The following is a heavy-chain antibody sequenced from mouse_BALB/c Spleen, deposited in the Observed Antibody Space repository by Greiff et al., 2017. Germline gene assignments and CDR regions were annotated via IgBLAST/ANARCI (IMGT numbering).Heavy chain of an antibody. CDR1: GFNIKDYY. Sequence: EVQLVESGAELVRPGALVKLSCKASGFNIKDYYMHWVKQRPEQGLEWIGWIDPENGNTIYDPKFQGKASITADTSSNTAYLQLSSLTSEDTAVYYCARSGPYAMDYWGQGTSVTVSS. V-gene: IGHV14-1*02. J-gene: IGHJ4*01. CDR2: IDPENGNT. D-gene: IGHD3-1*01. CDR3: ARSGPYAMDY.